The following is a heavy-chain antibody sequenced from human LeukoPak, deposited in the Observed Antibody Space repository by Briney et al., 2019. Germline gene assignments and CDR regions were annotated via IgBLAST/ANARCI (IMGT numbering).Heavy chain of an antibody. CDR1: GFTFSDYY. CDR2: ISSGSTI. CDR3: ATSSGWYEDYFDY. D-gene: IGHD6-19*01. V-gene: IGHV3-11*01. J-gene: IGHJ4*02. Sequence: PGGSLRLSCAASGFTFSDYYMSWIRQAPGKGLEWVSYISSGSTIYYADSVKGRFTISRDNAKNSLYLQMNSLRAEDTAVYYCATSSGWYEDYFDYWGQGTLVTVYS.